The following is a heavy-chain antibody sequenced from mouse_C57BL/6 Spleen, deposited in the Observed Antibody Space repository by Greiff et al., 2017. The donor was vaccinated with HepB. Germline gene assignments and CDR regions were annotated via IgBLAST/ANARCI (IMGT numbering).Heavy chain of an antibody. CDR3: ASGGRYDYLAY. Sequence: EVQLVESGGGLVKPGGSLKLSCAASGFTFSSYAMSWVRQTPEKRLEWVATISDGGSYTYYPDNVKGRFTISRDTDKNNLYLQMSHLKSEDTAMYYWASGGRYDYLAYWGQGTLVTVSA. D-gene: IGHD2-4*01. V-gene: IGHV5-4*01. CDR1: GFTFSSYA. J-gene: IGHJ3*01. CDR2: ISDGGSYT.